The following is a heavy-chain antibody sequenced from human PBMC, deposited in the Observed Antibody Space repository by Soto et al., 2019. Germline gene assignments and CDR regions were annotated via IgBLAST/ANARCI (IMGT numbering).Heavy chain of an antibody. CDR3: ASWSNWNPLYYDGLDV. V-gene: IGHV1-69*06. Sequence: QVQLLQSGAEVKKPGSSVKVSCKVSGGAFNNYALNWVRHGPGQGLECLGGTIPLHNTSNYSLKFLGRATVTADISSTTVYMELNRLTSDDTATYYCASWSNWNPLYYDGLDVWGQGTTVTVSS. D-gene: IGHD1-20*01. J-gene: IGHJ6*02. CDR2: TIPLHNTS. CDR1: GGAFNNYA.